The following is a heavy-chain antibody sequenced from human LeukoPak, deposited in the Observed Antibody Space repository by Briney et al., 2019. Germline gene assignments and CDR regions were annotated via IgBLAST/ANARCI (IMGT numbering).Heavy chain of an antibody. J-gene: IGHJ6*02. CDR1: GGTFSSYA. CDR2: IIPILGIA. CDR3: ATTLYCGGDCPRDYYYYGMDV. Sequence: GSSVKVSCKASGGTFSSYAISWVRQAPGQGLEWMGRIIPILGIANYAQKFQGRVTITADKSTSTAYMELSSLRSEDTAVYYCATTLYCGGDCPRDYYYYGMDVWGQGTTVTVSS. V-gene: IGHV1-69*04. D-gene: IGHD2-21*02.